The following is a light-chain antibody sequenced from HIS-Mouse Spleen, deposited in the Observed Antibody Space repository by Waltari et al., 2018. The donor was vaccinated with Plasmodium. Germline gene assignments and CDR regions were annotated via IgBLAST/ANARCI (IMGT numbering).Light chain of an antibody. J-gene: IGKJ5*01. V-gene: IGKV3-20*01. CDR2: GAS. Sequence: EIVLTQSPGTLSLSPGERATLSCRASQSVSSSYLAWYQQKPGQAPRLLILGASSRATGIPDRVSGSGSGIDFTLTISRLEPEDFAVYYCQQYGSSPITFGQGTRLEIK. CDR1: QSVSSSY. CDR3: QQYGSSPIT.